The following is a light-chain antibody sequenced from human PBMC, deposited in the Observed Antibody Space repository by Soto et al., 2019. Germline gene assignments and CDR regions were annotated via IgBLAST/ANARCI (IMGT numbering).Light chain of an antibody. CDR3: QQYDSSTVMYT. J-gene: IGKJ2*01. CDR2: RAS. Sequence: EIMLTQSPGTLSLSPGERATLSCRASQSVSSSYLAWYQQKPGQAPRLLIYRASNRATDIPDRISGSGSGTDFTLTINRLEPEDCAVYYCQQYDSSTVMYTFGQGTKLEI. CDR1: QSVSSSY. V-gene: IGKV3-20*01.